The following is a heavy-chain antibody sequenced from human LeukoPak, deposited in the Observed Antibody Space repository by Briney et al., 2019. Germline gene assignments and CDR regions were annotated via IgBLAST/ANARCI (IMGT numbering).Heavy chain of an antibody. D-gene: IGHD3-22*01. CDR3: ARRYYYDTIGYYDY. V-gene: IGHV4-39*01. CDR2: IYYSGST. CDR1: GGSISSSSYY. Sequence: SETLSLTCTVSGGSISSSSYYWGWIRQPPGKGLEWIGSIYYSGSTYYNPSLKSRVTISVDTSKNQFSLKLSSVTAADTAVYYCARRYYYDTIGYYDYWGQGTLVTVSP. J-gene: IGHJ4*02.